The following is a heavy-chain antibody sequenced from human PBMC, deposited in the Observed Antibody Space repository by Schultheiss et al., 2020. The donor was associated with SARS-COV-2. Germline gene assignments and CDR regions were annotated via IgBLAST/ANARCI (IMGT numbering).Heavy chain of an antibody. J-gene: IGHJ4*02. CDR3: APHGGGYESYFDY. D-gene: IGHD5-12*01. V-gene: IGHV3-33*08. CDR1: GFTISSYG. Sequence: GESLKISCAASGFTISSYGMLWVRQAPGKGLEWVAVIWYDGSNKYYADSVKGRFTISRDNSKNTLYLQMNSLRAEDTAVYYCAPHGGGYESYFDYWGQGTLVTVSS. CDR2: IWYDGSNK.